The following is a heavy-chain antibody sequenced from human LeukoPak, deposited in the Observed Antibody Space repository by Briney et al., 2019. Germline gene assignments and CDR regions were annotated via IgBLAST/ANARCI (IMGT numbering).Heavy chain of an antibody. V-gene: IGHV3-21*01. Sequence: GGSLRLSCAASGFTFSSYGMNWVRQAPGKGLEWVSSISSSSNFIYYADSVEGRFTISRDNAKNSLYLQMNSLRAEDTAVYYCARAISDYDASDIWGQGTMVTVSS. J-gene: IGHJ3*02. CDR3: ARAISDYDASDI. CDR2: ISSSSNFI. D-gene: IGHD4-17*01. CDR1: GFTFSSYG.